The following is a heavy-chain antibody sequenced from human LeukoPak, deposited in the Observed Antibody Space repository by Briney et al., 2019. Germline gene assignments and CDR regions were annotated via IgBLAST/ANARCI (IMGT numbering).Heavy chain of an antibody. CDR3: ARRQTAAGTKYFDY. V-gene: IGHV4-30-4*01. CDR2: IYYSGST. CDR1: GGSISRGDYY. D-gene: IGHD6-13*01. J-gene: IGHJ4*02. Sequence: SQTLSLTCTVSGGSISRGDYYWSWIRQPPGKGLEWIGYIYYSGSTYYNPSLKSRVTISVDTSKNQFSLKLSSVTAADTAVYYCARRQTAAGTKYFDYWGQGTLVTVSS.